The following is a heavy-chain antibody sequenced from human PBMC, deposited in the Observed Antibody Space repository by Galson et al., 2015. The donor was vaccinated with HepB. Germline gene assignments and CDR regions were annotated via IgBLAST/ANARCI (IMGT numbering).Heavy chain of an antibody. CDR2: IYYSGST. Sequence: ETLSLTCSVSGGSIDMSTYFWGWIRQPPGKGLEWIGSIYYSGSTYYNPSLKSRVTISVDTSKNQFSLKLSSVTAADTTVYYCARLRGGSYYYMDVWGKGTTVTVSS. V-gene: IGHV4-39*01. D-gene: IGHD3-16*01. J-gene: IGHJ6*03. CDR3: ARLRGGSYYYMDV. CDR1: GGSIDMSTYF.